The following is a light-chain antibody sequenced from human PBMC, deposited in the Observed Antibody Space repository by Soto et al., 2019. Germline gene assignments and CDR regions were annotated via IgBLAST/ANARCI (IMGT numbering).Light chain of an antibody. V-gene: IGKV1-9*01. CDR3: EHLNSYVFA. Sequence: DIQLTQSQSFLSASVGDRVTITCRASQDVSRYLAWYQQKPGKAPNLLIYPASTLRSGVPSRFRGSGSETEFTLAISSLQPEDVATYYCEHLNSYVFAVGPGTKVDIK. CDR2: PAS. J-gene: IGKJ3*01. CDR1: QDVSRY.